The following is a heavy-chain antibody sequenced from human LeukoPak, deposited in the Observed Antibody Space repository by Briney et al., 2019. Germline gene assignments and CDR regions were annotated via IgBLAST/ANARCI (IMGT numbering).Heavy chain of an antibody. CDR3: ARGSRITMIVVVIRPFDY. V-gene: IGHV4-34*01. CDR2: INHSGST. D-gene: IGHD3-22*01. CDR1: GGSFSGYY. Sequence: PSETLSLTCAVYGGSFSGYYWSWLRQPPGKGLEWIGEINHSGSTNYNPSLKSRVTISVDTSKNQFSLKLSSVTAADTAVYYCARGSRITMIVVVIRPFDYWGQGTLVTVSS. J-gene: IGHJ4*02.